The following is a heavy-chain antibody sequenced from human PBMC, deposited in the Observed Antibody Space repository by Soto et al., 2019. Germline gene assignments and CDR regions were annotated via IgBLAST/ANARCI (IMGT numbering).Heavy chain of an antibody. Sequence: EVQLVESGGGLVQPGGSLRLSCAASGFTFSSYAMHWVRQAPGKGLEYVSAISSNGGSTYYANSVKGRFTISRDNSKNTLYLQIGSLRAEDMAVYYCATWTTVTRVWYWGQGTLVTVSS. CDR3: ATWTTVTRVWY. D-gene: IGHD4-17*01. V-gene: IGHV3-64*01. CDR1: GFTFSSYA. CDR2: ISSNGGST. J-gene: IGHJ4*02.